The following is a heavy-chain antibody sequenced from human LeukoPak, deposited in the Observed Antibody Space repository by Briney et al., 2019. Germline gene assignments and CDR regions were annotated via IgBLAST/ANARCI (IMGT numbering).Heavy chain of an antibody. V-gene: IGHV4-39*01. CDR1: GGSISGSSYF. J-gene: IGHJ4*02. D-gene: IGHD3-10*01. CDR3: ARLKEGIDY. CDR2: IYYSGNT. Sequence: SETLSLTCAVSGGSISGSSYFWGWIRQPPGKGLEWIGSIYYSGNTYYNPSLKSRVTISVDTSKNQFSLKLSSVTAADTAVYYCARLKEGIDYWGQVTLVTVSS.